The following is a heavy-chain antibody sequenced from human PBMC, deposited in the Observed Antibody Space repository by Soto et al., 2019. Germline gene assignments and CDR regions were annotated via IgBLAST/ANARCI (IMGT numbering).Heavy chain of an antibody. Sequence: PSETLSLTCTVSAGSISSSSYYWGWIRQPPGKGLEWIGSIYYSGSTYYNPSLKSRVTISVDTSKNQFSLKLSSVTAADTAVYYCARHSDTAMVTVHYWGQGTLVTVSS. CDR1: AGSISSSSYY. CDR2: IYYSGST. D-gene: IGHD5-18*01. J-gene: IGHJ4*02. V-gene: IGHV4-39*01. CDR3: ARHSDTAMVTVHY.